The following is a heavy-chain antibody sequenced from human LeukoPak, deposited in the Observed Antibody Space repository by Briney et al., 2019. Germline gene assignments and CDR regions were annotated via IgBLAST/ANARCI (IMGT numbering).Heavy chain of an antibody. CDR2: IKQDGSEK. J-gene: IGHJ4*02. V-gene: IGHV3-7*03. CDR3: ARNSGWYGVS. Sequence: ETLSLTCTVSGGSISSYYWSWVRQAPGKGLEWVANIKQDGSEKYYVDSVKGRFTISRDNSKNTLYLQLNSLRAEDTAVYYCARNSGWYGVSWGQGTLVTVSS. D-gene: IGHD6-19*01. CDR1: GGSISSYY.